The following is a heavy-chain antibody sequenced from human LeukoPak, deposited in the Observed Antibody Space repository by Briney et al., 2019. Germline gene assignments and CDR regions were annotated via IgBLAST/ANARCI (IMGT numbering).Heavy chain of an antibody. Sequence: GGSLXXSCATSGFIFGSYWMSWVRQAPGKGLEWVANIKQDGSEKYYVDSVKGRFTISRDNAKNSLYLQMNSLRAEDTAVYYXAXXFXYXXDTRGYYFDYWGQGTLVTVSS. CDR1: GFIFGSYW. CDR3: AXXFXYXXDTRGYYFDY. V-gene: IGHV3-7*01. J-gene: IGHJ4*02. D-gene: IGHD3-22*01. CDR2: IKQDGSEK.